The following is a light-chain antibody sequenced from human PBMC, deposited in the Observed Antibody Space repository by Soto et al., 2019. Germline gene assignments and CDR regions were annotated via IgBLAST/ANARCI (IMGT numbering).Light chain of an antibody. Sequence: EVVLTQSPGTLSLSPGERATLSCRASQSVSSSYLTWYQQRPGQAPRLVIYGGSRRATGIPDRFSGSGSGTDFTLTISRLEPEEFAVYYCHQYSASPISFGKGTRLEIK. CDR1: QSVSSSY. V-gene: IGKV3-20*01. CDR2: GGS. CDR3: HQYSASPIS. J-gene: IGKJ5*01.